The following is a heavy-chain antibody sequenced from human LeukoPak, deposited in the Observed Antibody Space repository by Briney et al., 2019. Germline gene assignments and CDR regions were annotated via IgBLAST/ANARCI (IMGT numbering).Heavy chain of an antibody. CDR1: GYTFTAYY. J-gene: IGHJ4*02. D-gene: IGHD2-15*01. CDR2: INPNSGGT. CDR3: ARKDAKGVAGK. Sequence: ASVKVSCKASGYTFTAYYMHWVRQAPGQGLGWMGWINPNSGGTNYAQKFQGRVTMTRDTSISTAYMELSRLRSDDTAVYYCARKDAKGVAGKWGQGTLVTVSS. V-gene: IGHV1-2*02.